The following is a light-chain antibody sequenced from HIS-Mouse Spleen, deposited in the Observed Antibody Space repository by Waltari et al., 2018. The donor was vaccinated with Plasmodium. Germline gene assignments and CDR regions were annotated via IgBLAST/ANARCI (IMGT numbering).Light chain of an antibody. CDR3: QQSYSTPPT. J-gene: IGKJ4*01. Sequence: SLSASVGDRVTITCRASQSISSYLNWYQQKPGKAPKLLIYAASSLQSGVPSRFSGSGSGTDFTLTISSLQPEDFATYYCQQSYSTPPTFGGGTKVKIK. CDR1: QSISSY. CDR2: AAS. V-gene: IGKV1-39*01.